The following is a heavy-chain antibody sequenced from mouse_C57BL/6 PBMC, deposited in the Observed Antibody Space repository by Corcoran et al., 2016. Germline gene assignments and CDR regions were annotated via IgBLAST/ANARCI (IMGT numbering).Heavy chain of an antibody. D-gene: IGHD2-4*01. J-gene: IGHJ4*01. V-gene: IGHV9-3*01. CDR2: INTYSGVP. CDR1: GYTFTTYG. Sequence: QIQLVQSGPELKKPGETVKISCKASGYTFTTYGMSWVKQAPGKGLMWMGWINTYSGVPTYADDVKGRFAFSLETSASTAYLQINNLKNEDTATYFCARYDYDGSDAMDYWGQRTSVTVSS. CDR3: ARYDYDGSDAMDY.